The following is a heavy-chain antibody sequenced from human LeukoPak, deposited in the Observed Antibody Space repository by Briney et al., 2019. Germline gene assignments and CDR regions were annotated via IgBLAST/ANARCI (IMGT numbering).Heavy chain of an antibody. J-gene: IGHJ4*02. CDR1: GFTFSNYA. V-gene: IGHV3-23*01. Sequence: GGSLRLSCAVSGFTFSNYAMSWVRQAPGKGLEWVSGISGSSGPTYYADSVKGRFTISRDNSKNTLYLQMNSLRAEDTAVYYCAKCGFPGYEKSFDYWGQGTLDTVSS. CDR3: AKCGFPGYEKSFDY. CDR2: ISGSSGPT. D-gene: IGHD5-12*01.